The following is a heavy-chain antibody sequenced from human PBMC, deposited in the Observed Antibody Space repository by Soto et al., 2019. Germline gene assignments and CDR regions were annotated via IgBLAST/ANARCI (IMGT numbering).Heavy chain of an antibody. CDR3: ARDLPPAHGIEANVWDLTDH. D-gene: IGHD3-16*01. Sequence: QVQLVQSGAEVKKPGASVKVSCKASGYTFTSYGISWVRQAPGQGLEWMGWISAYNGNTNYAQKLQGRVTMTTDKSTSTAYMELRSLRSDDTAVYYCARDLPPAHGIEANVWDLTDHWGKGTLVTVSS. CDR1: GYTFTSYG. CDR2: ISAYNGNT. J-gene: IGHJ4*02. V-gene: IGHV1-18*01.